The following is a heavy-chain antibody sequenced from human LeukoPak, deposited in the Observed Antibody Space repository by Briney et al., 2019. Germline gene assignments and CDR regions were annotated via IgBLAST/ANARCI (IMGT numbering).Heavy chain of an antibody. CDR1: GFSFSDHH. CDR3: ARDRGSGWHTFDY. CDR2: SRNKGNAYST. J-gene: IGHJ4*02. V-gene: IGHV3-72*01. Sequence: AGGSLRLSCAASGFSFSDHHVDWVRQAPGKGLEWIGRSRNKGNAYSTVYAASVNGRFTISRDEPENSLYLQMNSLRAEDTAVYYCARDRGSGWHTFDYWGQGTLVTVSS. D-gene: IGHD6-19*01.